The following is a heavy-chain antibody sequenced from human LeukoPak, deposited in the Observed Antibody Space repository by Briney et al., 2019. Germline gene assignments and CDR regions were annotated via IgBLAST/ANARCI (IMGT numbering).Heavy chain of an antibody. CDR3: ARDSGPTVTTVDY. D-gene: IGHD4-17*01. CDR1: GFTFSSYG. CDR2: IWYDGSNK. Sequence: GRSLRLSCAASGFTFSSYGMHWVRQAPGKGLEWVAVIWYDGSNKYYADSVKGRFTISRDNSKNTLYLQMNSLRAEDTAVYYCARDSGPTVTTVDYWGQGTPVTVSS. J-gene: IGHJ4*02. V-gene: IGHV3-33*01.